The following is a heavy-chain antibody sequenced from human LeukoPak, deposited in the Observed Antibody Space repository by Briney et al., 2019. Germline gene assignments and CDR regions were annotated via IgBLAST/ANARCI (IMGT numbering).Heavy chain of an antibody. D-gene: IGHD6-13*01. V-gene: IGHV3-23*01. CDR3: AKDMLAGTTPRTDF. J-gene: IGHJ4*02. CDR1: GFTVNSYA. Sequence: GGFLRLSCAASGFTVNSYAMSWVRQGPGKGLEWVSTISGSGDNTYYADSVKGRFTISRDNSKNTLYLQMNSLRAEDTAVYYCAKDMLAGTTPRTDFWGQGTLVTVSS. CDR2: ISGSGDNT.